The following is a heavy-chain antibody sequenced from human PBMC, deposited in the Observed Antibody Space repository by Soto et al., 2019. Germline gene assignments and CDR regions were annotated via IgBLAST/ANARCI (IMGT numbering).Heavy chain of an antibody. Sequence: GASVKVSCKACGCTFSSYAISWVRQAPGQGLEWMGGIIPIFGTANYAQKFQGRVTITADESTSTAYMELSSLRSEDTAVYYCAIVQGRSYYYGMEVWGQATTVIVSS. V-gene: IGHV1-69*13. J-gene: IGHJ6*02. CDR2: IIPIFGTA. CDR3: AIVQGRSYYYGMEV. CDR1: GCTFSSYA.